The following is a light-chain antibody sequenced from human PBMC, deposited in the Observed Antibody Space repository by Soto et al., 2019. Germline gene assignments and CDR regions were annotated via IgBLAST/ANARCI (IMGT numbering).Light chain of an antibody. V-gene: IGKV1-6*01. Sequence: AIQMTQSPSSLSASVGDKVTLTCRASQGIGSNLGWYQQKPGKAPKLLIYSSFNLQTGVPSRFSGSGSGTDFTLTISSLQPDDFATYYCVQHNNYPRTFGQGTKMEIK. CDR2: SSF. CDR3: VQHNNYPRT. CDR1: QGIGSN. J-gene: IGKJ1*01.